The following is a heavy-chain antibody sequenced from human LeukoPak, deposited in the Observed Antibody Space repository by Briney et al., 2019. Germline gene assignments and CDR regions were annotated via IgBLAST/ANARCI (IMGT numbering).Heavy chain of an antibody. Sequence: PWGSLSLSCAGSGFPFDDYAMHWVRQPPGKGLEGVSLSSCDGCRTSYADSVKGRFAISRDNSKNSLYLQMNSLRPEDTALYYCVKDKFGGSGSYYFDHWGQGTLVTVSS. V-gene: IGHV3-43D*03. CDR2: SSCDGCRT. J-gene: IGHJ4*02. CDR3: VKDKFGGSGSYYFDH. CDR1: GFPFDDYA. D-gene: IGHD3-10*01.